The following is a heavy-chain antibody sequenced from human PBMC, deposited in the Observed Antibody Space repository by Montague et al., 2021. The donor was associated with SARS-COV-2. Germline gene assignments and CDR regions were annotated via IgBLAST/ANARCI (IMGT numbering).Heavy chain of an antibody. V-gene: IGHV3-30-3*01. CDR3: ARVLGGYYGMDV. Sequence: SLRLSCAASGFTFSSNAMHWVRQAPGKGLEWVAVISYDGSNKYYADSVKGRFTISRDNSKNTLYLQMNSLRAEDTAVYYCARVLGGYYGMDVWGQGTAVTVSS. D-gene: IGHD2/OR15-2a*01. CDR1: GFTFSSNA. CDR2: ISYDGSNK. J-gene: IGHJ6*02.